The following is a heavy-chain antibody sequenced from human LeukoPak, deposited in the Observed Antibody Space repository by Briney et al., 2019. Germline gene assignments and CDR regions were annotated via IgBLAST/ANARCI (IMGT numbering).Heavy chain of an antibody. Sequence: PGGSLRLSCAASGFTFSSYSMNWVRQAPGKGLEWVSSISSSSSYIYYADSVKGRFTISRDNAKNSLYLQMNSLRAEDTAVYYCARDVFTPNFLTGYFPTTVWSSGDWFDPWGQGTLVTVSS. CDR2: ISSSSSYI. D-gene: IGHD3-9*01. CDR3: ARDVFTPNFLTGYFPTTVWSSGDWFDP. CDR1: GFTFSSYS. V-gene: IGHV3-21*01. J-gene: IGHJ5*02.